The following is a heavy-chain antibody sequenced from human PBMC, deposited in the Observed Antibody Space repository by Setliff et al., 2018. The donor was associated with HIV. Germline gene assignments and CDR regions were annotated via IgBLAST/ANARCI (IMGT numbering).Heavy chain of an antibody. CDR3: AHPSESSGFYYFDY. CDR2: IDWDDDK. CDR1: GISLSTSGMC. Sequence: SGPTLVNPTQTLTLTCTVSGISLSTSGMCLTWIRQPPGKALEWLARIDWDDDKYYAASLRTRLTVSKDNSKNQVVLTMTNMGPLDTGTYYCAHPSESSGFYYFDYWGQGTLVTVSS. J-gene: IGHJ4*02. V-gene: IGHV2-70*12. D-gene: IGHD6-19*01.